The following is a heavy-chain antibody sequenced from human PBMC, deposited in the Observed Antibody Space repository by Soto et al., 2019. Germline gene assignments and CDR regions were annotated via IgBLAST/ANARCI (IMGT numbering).Heavy chain of an antibody. CDR3: ARHVGTTVTIDY. D-gene: IGHD4-17*01. J-gene: IGHJ4*02. CDR2: IYYSGST. CDR1: GVSISSSSDY. Sequence: SETLSLTCTVSGVSISSSSDYWGWIRQPPGKGLEWIGSIYYSGSTYYNPSLKSRVTISVDTSKNQFSLKLSSVTAADTAVYYCARHVGTTVTIDYWGQGTLVTVSS. V-gene: IGHV4-39*01.